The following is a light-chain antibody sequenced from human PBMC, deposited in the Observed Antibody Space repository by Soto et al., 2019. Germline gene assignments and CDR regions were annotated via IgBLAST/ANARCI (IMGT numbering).Light chain of an antibody. V-gene: IGLV2-14*01. Sequence: GVSNRFSGSKSGNMASLTISGLQAEDEADYYCSSYTTTITVFGGGTKVTVL. J-gene: IGLJ3*02. CDR3: SSYTTTITV.